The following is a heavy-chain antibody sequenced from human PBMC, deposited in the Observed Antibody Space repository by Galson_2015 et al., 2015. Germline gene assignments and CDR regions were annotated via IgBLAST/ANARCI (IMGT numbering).Heavy chain of an antibody. J-gene: IGHJ3*02. D-gene: IGHD6-19*01. CDR1: GFTFSSYG. CDR3: AKLIAVAPESAFDI. V-gene: IGHV3-30*18. CDR2: ISYDGSNK. Sequence: SLRLSCAASGFTFSSYGMLWVRQAPGKGLEWVAVISYDGSNKYYADSVKGRFTISRDNPKNTLYLQMNSLRAEDTAVYYCAKLIAVAPESAFDIWGQGTMVTVSS.